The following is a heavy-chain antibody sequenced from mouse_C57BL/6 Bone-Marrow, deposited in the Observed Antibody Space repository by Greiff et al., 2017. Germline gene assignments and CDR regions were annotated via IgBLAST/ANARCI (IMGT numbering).Heavy chain of an antibody. D-gene: IGHD2-1*01. Sequence: VQLQQPGAELVKPGASVKLSCKASGYTFTSYWMQWVKQRPGQGLEWIGEIDPTDSYTNYNQKFKGKATLTVATSSSTAYMQLSSLTSEDSAVYYCAREEGNVFAYWGQGTLVTVSA. CDR2: IDPTDSYT. J-gene: IGHJ3*01. V-gene: IGHV1-50*01. CDR3: AREEGNVFAY. CDR1: GYTFTSYW.